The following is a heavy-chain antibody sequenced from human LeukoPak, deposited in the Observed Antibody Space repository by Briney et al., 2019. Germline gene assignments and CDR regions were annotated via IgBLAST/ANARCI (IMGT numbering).Heavy chain of an antibody. V-gene: IGHV3-23*01. D-gene: IGHD3-9*01. CDR2: ISGSGGST. CDR3: ARDYDILAGYHHYFDY. Sequence: GGSLRLSCAASGFTFNSYAMSWVRQAPGKGLEWVSSISGSGGSTYYADSVKGRFTISRDNSKNTLYLQMHSLRVEDTAVYYCARDYDILAGYHHYFDYWGQGTLVTVSS. J-gene: IGHJ4*02. CDR1: GFTFNSYA.